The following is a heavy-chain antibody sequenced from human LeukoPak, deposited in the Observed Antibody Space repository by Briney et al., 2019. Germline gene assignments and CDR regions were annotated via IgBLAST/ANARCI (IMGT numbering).Heavy chain of an antibody. D-gene: IGHD5-18*01. J-gene: IGHJ4*02. CDR1: GFTFSSYA. Sequence: HAGGSLRLSCAASGFTFSSYATSWVRQAPGKGLEWVSGISGSGGSTYYADSVKGRFTISRDNSKNTVYLQMNSLRAEDTAVYYCARDLGSSWESGYSYGYWGGHVNSFDYWGQGTLVTVSS. V-gene: IGHV3-23*01. CDR2: ISGSGGST. CDR3: ARDLGSSWESGYSYGYWGGHVNSFDY.